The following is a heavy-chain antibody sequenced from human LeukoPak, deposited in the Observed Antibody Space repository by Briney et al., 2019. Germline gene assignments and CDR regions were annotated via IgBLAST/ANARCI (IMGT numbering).Heavy chain of an antibody. CDR1: GFTFSDYY. CDR2: ISSGGRTI. J-gene: IGHJ3*02. D-gene: IGHD3-22*01. Sequence: SGGSLRLSCAASGFTFSDYYMSWIRQAPGKGLEWVSYISSGGRTIYYADSVKGRFTISRDNAKNSLYLQMNSLRPEDTALYYCARGGFYYDTSGLTPFDIWGQGTMVTVSS. CDR3: ARGGFYYDTSGLTPFDI. V-gene: IGHV3-11*01.